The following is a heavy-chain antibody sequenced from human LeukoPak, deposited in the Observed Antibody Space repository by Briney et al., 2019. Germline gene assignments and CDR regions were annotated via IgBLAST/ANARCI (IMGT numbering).Heavy chain of an antibody. D-gene: IGHD5-24*01. V-gene: IGHV3-23*01. CDR3: AKDQGEMATIGTDY. CDR1: GFTFSSYA. Sequence: GGSLRLSCAASGFTFSSYAMSWVRQAPGKGLEWVSAISGSGGSTYYADSVKGRFTISSDNSKNTLYLQMNSLRAEDTAVYYCAKDQGEMATIGTDYWGQGTLVTVSS. J-gene: IGHJ4*02. CDR2: ISGSGGST.